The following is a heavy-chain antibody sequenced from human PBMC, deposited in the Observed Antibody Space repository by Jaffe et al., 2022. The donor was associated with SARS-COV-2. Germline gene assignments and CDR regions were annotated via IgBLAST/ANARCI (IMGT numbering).Heavy chain of an antibody. CDR1: GGSTSSSSYY. D-gene: IGHD2-21*02. CDR2: IYYSGTT. V-gene: IGHV4-39*01. J-gene: IGHJ4*02. Sequence: QLQLQESGPGLVKPSETLSLTCTVSGGSTSSSSYYWGWIRQPPGKGLEWIGSIYYSGTTYYNPSLKSRVTISIDTSKNQFSLKLSSVTAADTAVYYCAILPLVTAIAYWGQGALVTVSS. CDR3: AILPLVTAIAY.